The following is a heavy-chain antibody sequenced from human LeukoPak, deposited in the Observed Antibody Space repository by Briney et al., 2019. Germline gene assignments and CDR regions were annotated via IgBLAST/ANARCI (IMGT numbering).Heavy chain of an antibody. CDR2: IYYSGST. CDR3: ARDYGGEDAFDI. CDR1: GGSISSYY. D-gene: IGHD4-23*01. V-gene: IGHV4-59*01. J-gene: IGHJ3*02. Sequence: KPSETLSLTCTVSGGSISSYYWSWIRQPPGKGLDWIGYIYYSGSTNYNPSLKSRVTISVDTSKNQFSLKLSSVPAADTAVYYCARDYGGEDAFDIWGQGTMVTVSS.